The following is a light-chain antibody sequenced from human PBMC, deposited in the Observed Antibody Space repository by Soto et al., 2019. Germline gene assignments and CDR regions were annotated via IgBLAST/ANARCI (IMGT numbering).Light chain of an antibody. Sequence: ETVLTQSPGTLSLSPGERATLSCRASQSVSRNNLVWYQQRPGQPPRLLIYGASSRATGIPDRFSGSGSGTDFSLTISRLEPEDFAVYYCRQYGRSLGFAFGGGTKVDIK. V-gene: IGKV3-20*01. CDR3: RQYGRSLGFA. CDR1: QSVSRNN. CDR2: GAS. J-gene: IGKJ4*01.